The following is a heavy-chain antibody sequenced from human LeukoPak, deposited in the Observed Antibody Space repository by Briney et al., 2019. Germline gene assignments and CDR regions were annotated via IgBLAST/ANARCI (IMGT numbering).Heavy chain of an antibody. CDR3: ARVQGGGYRTADY. J-gene: IGHJ4*02. CDR1: GFTCSNYI. CDR2: ILENGSNQ. V-gene: IGHV3-30*04. Sequence: GGSLRLSCAASGFTCSNYIMHWVRQAPGKGLDWVAVILENGSNQYYADSVKGRFTISRDNSKNTLFLQMNSLRGEDTAMYYCARVQGGGYRTADYWGQGTLVTVSS. D-gene: IGHD6-19*01.